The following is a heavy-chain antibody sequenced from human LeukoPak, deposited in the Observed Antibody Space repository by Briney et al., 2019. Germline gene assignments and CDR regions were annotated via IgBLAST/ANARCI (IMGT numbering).Heavy chain of an antibody. Sequence: SETLSLTCTVSGGSISGSSYYWGWIRQPPGKGLEWIGSIYYSGSTYYNPSLKSRVTISVDTSKNQFSLKLSSVTAADTAVYYCARVGTVVPAAIPVSWFDPWGQGTLVTVSS. V-gene: IGHV4-39*07. CDR1: GGSISGSSYY. CDR2: IYYSGST. D-gene: IGHD2-2*01. J-gene: IGHJ5*02. CDR3: ARVGTVVPAAIPVSWFDP.